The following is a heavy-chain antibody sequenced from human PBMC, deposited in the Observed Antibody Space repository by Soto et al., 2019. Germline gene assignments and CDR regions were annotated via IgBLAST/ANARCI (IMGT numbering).Heavy chain of an antibody. CDR2: INHSGST. CDR1: GGSFSGYY. V-gene: IGHV4-34*01. Sequence: SETLSLTCAVYGGSFSGYYWSWIRQPPGKGLEWIGEINHSGSTNYNPSLKSRVTISVDTSKNQFSLKLSSVTAADTAVYYCARGRRDFWSGIYYYHGMHVWGQGTTVTVS. D-gene: IGHD3-3*01. J-gene: IGHJ6*02. CDR3: ARGRRDFWSGIYYYHGMHV.